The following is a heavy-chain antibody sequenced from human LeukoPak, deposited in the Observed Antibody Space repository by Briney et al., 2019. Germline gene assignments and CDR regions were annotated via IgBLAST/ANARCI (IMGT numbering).Heavy chain of an antibody. CDR3: ARDVAGYGSDRGGY. V-gene: IGHV3-23*01. CDR2: ISGSGGST. J-gene: IGHJ4*02. D-gene: IGHD3-10*01. CDR1: GFTFSSYG. Sequence: TGGSLRLSCAASGFTFSSYGMSWVRQAPGKGLEWVSAISGSGGSTYYADSVKGRFTISRDNSKNTLYLQMNSLRAEDTAVYYCARDVAGYGSDRGGYWGQGTLVTVSS.